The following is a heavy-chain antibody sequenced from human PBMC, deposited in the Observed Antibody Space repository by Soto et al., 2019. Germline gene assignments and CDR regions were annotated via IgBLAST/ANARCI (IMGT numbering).Heavy chain of an antibody. J-gene: IGHJ4*02. V-gene: IGHV3-23*01. CDR2: SGSGGRT. CDR1: GFTLSSYA. Sequence: HPGGSLRLSCTASGFTLSSYAMAWVRQATGKGLEWVSASGSGGRTYYADSAKGRFIVSRDNSRSTVFLQMNSLRVGDTAMYYCARAVGSTLYWGQGTLVTVSS. D-gene: IGHD2-2*03. CDR3: ARAVGSTLY.